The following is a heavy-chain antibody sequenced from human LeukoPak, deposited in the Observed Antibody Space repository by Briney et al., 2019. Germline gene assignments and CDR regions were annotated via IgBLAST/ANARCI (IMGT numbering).Heavy chain of an antibody. V-gene: IGHV3-48*03. D-gene: IGHD3-22*01. J-gene: IGHJ4*02. CDR2: ISSSGSTI. CDR1: GFTFSSYE. CDR3: ARASMDSSGYYFDY. Sequence: GGSLRLSCAASGFTFSSYEMNWVRQAPGKGLEWVSYISSSGSTIYYADSVKGRFTISRDNAKNSLYLQMNSLRAEDTALYYCARASMDSSGYYFDYWGQGTLVTVSS.